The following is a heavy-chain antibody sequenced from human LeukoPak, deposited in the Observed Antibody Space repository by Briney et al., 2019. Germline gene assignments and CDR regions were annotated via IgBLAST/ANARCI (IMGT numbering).Heavy chain of an antibody. CDR3: ARRDSSGYYSVSDYFDY. Sequence: PSETLSLTCTVSGGSISSSSYYWGWIRQPPGKGLEWIGSIYYSGSTYYNPSLKSRVTIPVDTSKNQFSLKLSSVTAADTAVYYCARRDSSGYYSVSDYFDYWGQGTLVTVSS. CDR2: IYYSGST. V-gene: IGHV4-39*01. J-gene: IGHJ4*02. CDR1: GGSISSSSYY. D-gene: IGHD3-22*01.